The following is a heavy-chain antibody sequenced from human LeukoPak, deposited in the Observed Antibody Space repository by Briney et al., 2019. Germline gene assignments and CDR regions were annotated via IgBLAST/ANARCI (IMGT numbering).Heavy chain of an antibody. CDR3: AKEPKPFLEWHFDN. J-gene: IGHJ4*02. D-gene: IGHD3-3*02. Sequence: GGSLRLSCVGSRFPPRKYAMSWVRQAPGKGLEWVSGISGSGGSKYYADSVRGRFTISRDNSKDTLFLQMSSLRADDTAKYYCAKEPKPFLEWHFDNWGQGTLVTVSS. V-gene: IGHV3-23*01. CDR2: ISGSGGSK. CDR1: RFPPRKYA.